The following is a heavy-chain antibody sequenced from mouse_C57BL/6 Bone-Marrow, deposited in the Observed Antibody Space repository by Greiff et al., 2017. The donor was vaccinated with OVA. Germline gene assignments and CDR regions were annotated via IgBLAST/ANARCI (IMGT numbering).Heavy chain of an antibody. CDR1: GFTFSDFY. CDR2: SRNKANDYTT. Sequence: EVNVVESGGGLVQSGRSLRLSCATSGFTFSDFYMEWVRQAPGKGLEWIAASRNKANDYTTEYSASVKGRFIVSRDTSQSILYLQMNALRAEDTAIYYCARDNDGYYGAWFAYWGQGTLVTVSA. CDR3: ARDNDGYYGAWFAY. J-gene: IGHJ3*01. V-gene: IGHV7-1*01. D-gene: IGHD2-3*01.